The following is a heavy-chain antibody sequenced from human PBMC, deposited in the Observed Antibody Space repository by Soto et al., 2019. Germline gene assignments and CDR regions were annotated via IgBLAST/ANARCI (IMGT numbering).Heavy chain of an antibody. D-gene: IGHD2-21*01. J-gene: IGHJ4*02. CDR2: IWSDGNNR. CDR1: GYTFTNCG. Sequence: GGSLRLTCAASGYTFTNCGFQSVLHAPGKGLEWVAAIWSDGNNRYNGGAVEGRFTISKDNSKNMLYLQMNDLRVEDTDLYYCGRDSLPAPSVVDSSGEVTL. CDR3: GRDSLPAPSVVDS. V-gene: IGHV3-33*01.